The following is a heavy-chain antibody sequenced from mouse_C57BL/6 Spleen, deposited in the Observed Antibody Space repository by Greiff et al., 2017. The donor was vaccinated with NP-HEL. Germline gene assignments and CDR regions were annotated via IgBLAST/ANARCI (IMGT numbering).Heavy chain of an antibody. Sequence: QVQLQQSGAELVKPGASVKMSCKASGYTFTSYWITWVKQRPGQGLEWIGDIYPGSGSTNYNEKFKSKATLTVDTSSNTAYMHLSSLTSEDSAVYYCAKGAAQATFDYWGQGTTLTVSS. CDR1: GYTFTSYW. J-gene: IGHJ2*01. CDR2: IYPGSGST. D-gene: IGHD3-2*02. CDR3: AKGAAQATFDY. V-gene: IGHV1-55*01.